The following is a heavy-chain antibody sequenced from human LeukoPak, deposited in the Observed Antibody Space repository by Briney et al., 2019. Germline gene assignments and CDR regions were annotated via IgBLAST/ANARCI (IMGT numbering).Heavy chain of an antibody. J-gene: IGHJ6*03. CDR2: ISGPGDKT. CDR1: AFTFSSFA. V-gene: IGHV3-23*01. D-gene: IGHD6-6*01. Sequence: GGSLRLSCAASAFTFSSFAMSWVRQAPGRGLEWISSISGPGDKTHYTDSVKGRFTISRDNSKNTLYLYMNTLRAADTAVYYCAKPTIPARPFLTYLYYYLDVWGEGATVIVSS. CDR3: AKPTIPARPFLTYLYYYLDV.